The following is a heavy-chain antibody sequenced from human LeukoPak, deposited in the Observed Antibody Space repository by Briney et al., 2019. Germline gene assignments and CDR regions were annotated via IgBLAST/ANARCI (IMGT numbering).Heavy chain of an antibody. CDR2: ISSSSSYI. CDR3: ARDGASGSYSYYFDY. CDR1: GFTFSSYS. Sequence: GGSLRLSCAASGFTFSSYSMNWVRQAPGKGLEWVSSISSSSSYIYYADSVKGRFTISRDNAKNSLYLQMNSLRAEDTAVYYCARDGASGSYSYYFDYWGQGTLVTVSS. V-gene: IGHV3-21*01. D-gene: IGHD3-10*01. J-gene: IGHJ4*02.